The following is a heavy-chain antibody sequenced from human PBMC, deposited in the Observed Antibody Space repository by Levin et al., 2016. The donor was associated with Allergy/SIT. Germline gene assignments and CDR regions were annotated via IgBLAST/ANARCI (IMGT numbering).Heavy chain of an antibody. CDR3: AREWGSSSWYGY. CDR2: IKQDGSEK. D-gene: IGHD6-13*01. J-gene: IGHJ4*02. CDR1: GFTFSSYW. V-gene: IGHV3-7*01. Sequence: GESLKISCAASGFTFSSYWMSWVRQAPGKGLEWVANIKQDGSEKHYVDSVKGRFTISRYNAKNSLYLQMNSLRAEDTAVYYCAREWGSSSWYGYWGQGTLVTVSS.